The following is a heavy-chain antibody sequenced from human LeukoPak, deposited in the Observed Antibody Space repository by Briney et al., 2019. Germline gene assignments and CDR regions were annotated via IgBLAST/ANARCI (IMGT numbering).Heavy chain of an antibody. CDR2: IYTSGST. V-gene: IGHV4-61*02. CDR3: ARRIAVAGTSFDY. CDR1: GGSISSGSYY. D-gene: IGHD6-19*01. Sequence: SETLSLTCTVSGGSISSGSYYWSWIRQPAGKGLEWIGRIYTSGSTYYNPSLKSRVTISVDTSKNQFSLKLSSVTAADTAVYYCARRIAVAGTSFDYWGQGTLVTVSS. J-gene: IGHJ4*02.